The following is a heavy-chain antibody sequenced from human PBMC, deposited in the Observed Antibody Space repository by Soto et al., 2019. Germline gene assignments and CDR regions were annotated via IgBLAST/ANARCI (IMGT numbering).Heavy chain of an antibody. CDR3: SVAGTTIDY. CDR2: ISYDGSNK. Sequence: GSLRLSCAASGFTFSSYAMHWVRQAPGKGLEWVAVISYDGSNKYYADSVKGRFTISRDNSKNTLYLQMNSLRAEDTAVYYCSVAGTTIDYWGQGTLVTVSS. CDR1: GFTFSSYA. D-gene: IGHD6-19*01. V-gene: IGHV3-30-3*01. J-gene: IGHJ4*02.